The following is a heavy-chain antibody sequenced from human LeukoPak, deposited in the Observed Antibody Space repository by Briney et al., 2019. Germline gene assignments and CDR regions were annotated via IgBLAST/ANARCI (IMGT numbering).Heavy chain of an antibody. V-gene: IGHV3-30-3*02. D-gene: IGHD1-26*01. CDR2: ISYDGSNK. Sequence: GRSLRLSCAASGFTFSSYAMHWVRQAPGKGLEWVAVISYDGSNKYYADSVKGRFTISRDNSKNTLYLQMNSLRAEDTAVYYCAKWVVGSRYFDLWGRGTLVTVSS. CDR1: GFTFSSYA. CDR3: AKWVVGSRYFDL. J-gene: IGHJ2*01.